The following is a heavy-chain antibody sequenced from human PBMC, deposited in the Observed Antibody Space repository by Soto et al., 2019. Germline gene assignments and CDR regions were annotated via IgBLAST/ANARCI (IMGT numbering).Heavy chain of an antibody. V-gene: IGHV1-69*13. CDR3: ARESGYYDILTGYYKPYYYYGMDV. CDR2: IIPIFGTA. D-gene: IGHD3-9*01. J-gene: IGHJ6*02. Sequence: VKVSCKASGGTFSSYAISWVRQAPGQGLEWMGGIIPIFGTANYAQKFQGRVTITADESTSTAYMELSSLRSEDTAVYYCARESGYYDILTGYYKPYYYYGMDVWGQGTTVTVSS. CDR1: GGTFSSYA.